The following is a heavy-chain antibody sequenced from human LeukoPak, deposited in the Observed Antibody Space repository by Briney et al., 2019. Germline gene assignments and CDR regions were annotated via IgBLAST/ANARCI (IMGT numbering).Heavy chain of an antibody. Sequence: PSETLSLTCVVSGYSISSGYYWGWIRQPPGKGLEWIGSIGPGGGPYYNPSLKSRVTISMDTSKIQFSLKLSSVTAADTAMYYCARDLGHSSDDYWGPGTQVTVSS. J-gene: IGHJ4*02. D-gene: IGHD5-18*01. CDR2: IGPGGGP. V-gene: IGHV4-38-2*02. CDR1: GYSISSGYY. CDR3: ARDLGHSSDDY.